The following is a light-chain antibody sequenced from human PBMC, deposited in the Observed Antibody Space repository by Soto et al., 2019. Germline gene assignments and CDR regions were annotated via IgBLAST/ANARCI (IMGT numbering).Light chain of an antibody. V-gene: IGKV3-20*01. CDR2: GAS. J-gene: IGKJ5*01. Sequence: ENVLTQSPGTLSLSPGERATLSCRASQSVSSSYLAWYQQKPGQAPRLLIYGASSRATGITDRFSGSGSGTDFTLTISRLEPEDFAMYYCHQYGSSPPVTFGQGTRLEIK. CDR3: HQYGSSPPVT. CDR1: QSVSSSY.